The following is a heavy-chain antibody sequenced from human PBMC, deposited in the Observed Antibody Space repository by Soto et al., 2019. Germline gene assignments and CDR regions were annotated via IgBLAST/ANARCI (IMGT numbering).Heavy chain of an antibody. D-gene: IGHD3-3*01. V-gene: IGHV1-46*01. CDR2: INPSGGST. J-gene: IGHJ6*02. CDR1: GYTFTSYY. Sequence: GASVKVSCKASGYTFTSYYMHWVRQAPGQGLEWMGIINPSGGSTSYAQKFQGRVTMTRDTSTSTVYMELSSLRSEDTAVYYCARDPLSYYDFWSGYLSPERYYYGMDVWGQGTTVTSP. CDR3: ARDPLSYYDFWSGYLSPERYYYGMDV.